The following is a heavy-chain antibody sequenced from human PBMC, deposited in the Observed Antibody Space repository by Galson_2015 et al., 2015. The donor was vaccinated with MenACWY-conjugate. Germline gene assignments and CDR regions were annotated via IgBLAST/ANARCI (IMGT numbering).Heavy chain of an antibody. J-gene: IGHJ2*01. CDR2: IYYSGST. Sequence: ETLSLTCTVSGGSLSSSSYYWGWIRQPPGKGLEWIGSIYYSGSTYYNPSLRSRVTISVDTSKNQFSLKLSSVTAADTALYYCARPIGVAGAVFRYFDLWGRGTLVTVSS. CDR3: ARPIGVAGAVFRYFDL. V-gene: IGHV4-39*01. D-gene: IGHD6-19*01. CDR1: GGSLSSSSYY.